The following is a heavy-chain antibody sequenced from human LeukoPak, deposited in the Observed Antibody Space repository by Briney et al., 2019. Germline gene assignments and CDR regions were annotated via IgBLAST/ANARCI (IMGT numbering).Heavy chain of an antibody. CDR1: GGSISSGSYY. J-gene: IGHJ3*02. Sequence: SETLSLTCTVSGGSISSGSYYWSWIRQPAGKGLEWIGRIYTSGSTNYNPSLKSRVTISVDTSKNRFSLKLSSVTAADTAVYYCAREENAFDIWGQGTMVTVSS. CDR3: AREENAFDI. CDR2: IYTSGST. V-gene: IGHV4-61*02.